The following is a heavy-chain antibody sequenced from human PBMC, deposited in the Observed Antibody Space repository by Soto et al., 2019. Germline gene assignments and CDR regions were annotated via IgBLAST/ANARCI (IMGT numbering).Heavy chain of an antibody. V-gene: IGHV3-23*01. J-gene: IGHJ4*02. D-gene: IGHD3-22*01. Sequence: GGSLRLSCAASGFTFSSYAMSWVRQAPGKGLEWVSAISGSGGSTYYADSVKGRFTISRDNSKNTLYLQMNSLRAEDTAVYYCARDGDLDSSGYPSRPLDYWGQGTLVTVSS. CDR1: GFTFSSYA. CDR2: ISGSGGST. CDR3: ARDGDLDSSGYPSRPLDY.